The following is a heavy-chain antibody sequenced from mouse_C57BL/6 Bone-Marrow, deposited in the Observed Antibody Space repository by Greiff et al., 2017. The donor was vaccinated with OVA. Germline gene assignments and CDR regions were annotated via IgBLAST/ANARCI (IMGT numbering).Heavy chain of an antibody. CDR1: GYTFTSYT. D-gene: IGHD1-1*01. J-gene: IGHJ1*03. CDR2: INPSSGYT. CDR3: ARLTTVVADWYFDV. Sequence: QVQLQQSGAELARPGASVKMSCKASGYTFTSYTMHWVKQRPGQGLEWIGYINPSSGYTKYNQKFKDKATLTADKSSSTAYMQLSSLTSEDSAVXYCARLTTVVADWYFDVWGTGTTVTVSS. V-gene: IGHV1-4*01.